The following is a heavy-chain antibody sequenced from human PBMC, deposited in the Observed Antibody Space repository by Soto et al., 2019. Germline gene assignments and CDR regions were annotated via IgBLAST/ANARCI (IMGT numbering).Heavy chain of an antibody. Sequence: ASVKVSCKASGYTFTGYYIHWVRQAPGQGLEWMGWINPKNGDTIFAQKFQGRVTMTRDTSTSTAYMELTSLRFDDTAVYYCARHSGYDYVFDYWGQGTLVTVSS. CDR1: GYTFTGYY. V-gene: IGHV1-2*02. CDR2: INPKNGDT. J-gene: IGHJ4*02. D-gene: IGHD5-12*01. CDR3: ARHSGYDYVFDY.